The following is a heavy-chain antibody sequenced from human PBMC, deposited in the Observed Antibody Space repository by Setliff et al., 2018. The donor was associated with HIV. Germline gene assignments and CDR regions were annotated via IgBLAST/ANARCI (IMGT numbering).Heavy chain of an antibody. CDR2: IMPIFGTA. CDR1: GGSFSSYG. J-gene: IGHJ6*03. CDR3: ARGVDGSYHYYMAV. V-gene: IGHV1-69*13. Sequence: RASVKVSCKASGGSFSSYGLSWVRQAPGQGLEWMGSIMPIFGTANYAQKFQGRVTIIADASTNTVNMELSGLRSEDTAVYYCARGVDGSYHYYMAVWGKGTTVTVSS. D-gene: IGHD1-26*01.